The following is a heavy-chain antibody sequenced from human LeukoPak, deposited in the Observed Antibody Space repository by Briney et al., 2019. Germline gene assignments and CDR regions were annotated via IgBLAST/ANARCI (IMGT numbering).Heavy chain of an antibody. Sequence: AGRSLRLSCAASGFTFSSYGMHWVRQAPGEGLEWVALIWYDGINKYYADSVKGRFTISRDNSNNTLYLQMNSLRAEDTAVYYCARLSATLYWYFDLWGLGTLVTVSS. J-gene: IGHJ2*01. CDR2: IWYDGINK. CDR1: GFTFSSYG. CDR3: ARLSATLYWYFDL. D-gene: IGHD1-26*01. V-gene: IGHV3-33*01.